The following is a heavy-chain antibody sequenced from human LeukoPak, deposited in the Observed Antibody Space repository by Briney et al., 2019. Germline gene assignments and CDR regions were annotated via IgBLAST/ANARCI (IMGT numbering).Heavy chain of an antibody. D-gene: IGHD4-23*01. J-gene: IGHJ4*02. CDR3: AKIDYGGND. CDR2: ISWNSGSI. CDR1: GFTFEDYA. Sequence: PGRSLRLSCAASGFTFEDYAMHWVRQAPGKGLEWVSSISWNSGSIGYADSVKGRFTISRDNAKSSLYLQMNSLRAEDTALYYCAKIDYGGNDWGQGTLVTVSS. V-gene: IGHV3-9*01.